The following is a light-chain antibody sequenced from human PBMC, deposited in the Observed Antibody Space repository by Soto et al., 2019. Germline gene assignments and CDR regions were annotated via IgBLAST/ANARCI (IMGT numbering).Light chain of an antibody. CDR3: QQSFRTPQT. V-gene: IGKV1-39*01. Sequence: DIQMTQSPSSLSASVGDRVTITCRASQSIASYLNWYQHKPGKAPKLLIYAASRLQSGVPSRFSGSGSGTIFTLTINSLQPEDFATYYCQQSFRTPQTFGQGTELETK. J-gene: IGKJ1*01. CDR1: QSIASY. CDR2: AAS.